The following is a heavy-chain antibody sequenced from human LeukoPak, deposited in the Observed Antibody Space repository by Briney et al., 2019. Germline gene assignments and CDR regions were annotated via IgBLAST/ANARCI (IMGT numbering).Heavy chain of an antibody. V-gene: IGHV3-7*01. J-gene: IGHJ1*01. Sequence: GGSLRLSCAASGFTFSSYWMSWVRQAPGKGLEWVANIKQDGSEKYYVDSVKGRFTISRDNAKNSLYLQMNSLRAEDTAVYYCANQIRYCSSTSCLDEYFQHWGQGTLVTVSS. CDR3: ANQIRYCSSTSCLDEYFQH. D-gene: IGHD2-2*01. CDR2: IKQDGSEK. CDR1: GFTFSSYW.